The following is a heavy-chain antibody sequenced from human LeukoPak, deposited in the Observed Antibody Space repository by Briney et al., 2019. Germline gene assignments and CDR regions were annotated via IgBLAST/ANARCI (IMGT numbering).Heavy chain of an antibody. CDR2: ISSSSSYI. J-gene: IGHJ6*03. Sequence: GGSLRLSCAASGFTFSSYSMNWVRQAPGKGLEWVSFISSSSSYIYYADSVKGRFTISRDNAKNSLYLQMNSLRAEDTAVYYCARDESGYYYGYYMDVWGKGTTVTISS. CDR1: GFTFSSYS. D-gene: IGHD1-26*01. CDR3: ARDESGYYYGYYMDV. V-gene: IGHV3-21*01.